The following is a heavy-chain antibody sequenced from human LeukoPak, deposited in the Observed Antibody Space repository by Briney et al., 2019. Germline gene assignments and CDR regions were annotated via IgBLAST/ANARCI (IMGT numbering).Heavy chain of an antibody. CDR3: VKAFRDVLMYSYDSYNRYYYGMDV. J-gene: IGHJ6*04. CDR2: ISSNGLNT. Sequence: GRSLRLSCSASGFTFSSFAMHWVRQAPGKGLEYVSAISSNGLNTYYADSLKGRFTISRDGSKNTLYLQMSNLRAEDTAIYYCVKAFRDVLMYSYDSYNRYYYGMDVWGKGTTVTVSS. D-gene: IGHD3-22*01. V-gene: IGHV3-64D*06. CDR1: GFTFSSFA.